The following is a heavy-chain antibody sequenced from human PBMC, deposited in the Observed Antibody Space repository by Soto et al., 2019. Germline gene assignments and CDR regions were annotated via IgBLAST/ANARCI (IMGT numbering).Heavy chain of an antibody. CDR3: ARDWFGVDY. CDR1: GYTFTSYG. V-gene: IGHV1-18*01. D-gene: IGHD3-16*01. CDR2: INAYNGNT. J-gene: IGHJ4*02. Sequence: ASVKVSCKASGYTFTSYGINWVRQAPGQGLEWMGWINAYNGNTNYAQNLQGRLTMTTDTSTSTAYMELRSLRSDDTAVYYCARDWFGVDYWGQGTLVTVSS.